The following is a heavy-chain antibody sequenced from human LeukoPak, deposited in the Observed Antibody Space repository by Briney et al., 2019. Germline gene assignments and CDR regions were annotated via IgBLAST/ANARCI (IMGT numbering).Heavy chain of an antibody. Sequence: GASVKVSCKASVYSFTSYGNSWVRQAPGQGLEWMGGIIPIFGTANYAQKFQGRVTITADESTSTAYMELSSLRSEDTAVYYCARQTVTTFGSCFDYWGQGTLVTVSS. V-gene: IGHV1-69*13. CDR2: IIPIFGTA. CDR3: ARQTVTTFGSCFDY. CDR1: VYSFTSYG. J-gene: IGHJ4*02. D-gene: IGHD4-11*01.